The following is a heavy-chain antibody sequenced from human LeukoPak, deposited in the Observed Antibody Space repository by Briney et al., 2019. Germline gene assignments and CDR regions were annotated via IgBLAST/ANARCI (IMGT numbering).Heavy chain of an antibody. CDR3: ASWVYSSSWFAAFDI. D-gene: IGHD6-13*01. CDR2: INHSGST. J-gene: IGHJ3*02. CDR1: GGSFSGYY. V-gene: IGHV4-34*01. Sequence: SETLSLTCAVYGGSFSGYYWSWIRQPPGKGLEWIGEINHSGSTNYNPSLKSRVTISVDTSKNQFSLKLSSVTAADTAVYYCASWVYSSSWFAAFDIWGQGTMVTVSS.